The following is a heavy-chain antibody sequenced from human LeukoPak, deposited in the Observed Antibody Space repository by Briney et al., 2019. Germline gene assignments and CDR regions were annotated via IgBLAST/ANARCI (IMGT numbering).Heavy chain of an antibody. J-gene: IGHJ3*02. Sequence: SVKVSCKASGYTFTSYGISWVRQAPGQGLEWMGGIIPIFGTANYAQKFQGRVTITADKSTSTAYMELSSLRSEDTAVYYCAMSTMFSTGDAFDIWGQGTMVTVSS. CDR3: AMSTMFSTGDAFDI. D-gene: IGHD5/OR15-5a*01. CDR2: IIPIFGTA. CDR1: GYTFTSYG. V-gene: IGHV1-69*06.